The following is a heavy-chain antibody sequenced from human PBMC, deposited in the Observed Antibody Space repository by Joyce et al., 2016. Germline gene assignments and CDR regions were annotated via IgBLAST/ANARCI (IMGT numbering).Heavy chain of an antibody. CDR2: IIPFFGAA. D-gene: IGHD1-14*01. J-gene: IGHJ6*02. Sequence: QVLLVQSGATVKRPGSSLRVSCKSSGGAFSNFTVNLVRQAPGQRLDWMGGIIPFFGAAKYAEHFQGRVTLTADLSTRTAYMELSSLTSADTAVYYCARGGTSSDHYFFYTLDVWGPGTTVIVSS. CDR1: GGAFSNFT. V-gene: IGHV1-69*12. CDR3: ARGGTSSDHYFFYTLDV.